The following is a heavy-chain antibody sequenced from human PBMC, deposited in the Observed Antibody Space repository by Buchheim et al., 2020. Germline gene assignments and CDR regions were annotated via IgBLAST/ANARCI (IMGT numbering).Heavy chain of an antibody. CDR2: IYYSGST. CDR3: ARWGDFWSPHYFDY. D-gene: IGHD3-3*01. Sequence: QQQLQESGPGLVKPSETLSLTCTVSGGSISSSSYYWGWIRQPPGKGLEWIGSIYYSGSTYYNPSLKSRVTLSVDTSKNQFSLKRSSVTAADTAVYYCARWGDFWSPHYFDYWGQGTL. V-gene: IGHV4-39*01. J-gene: IGHJ4*02. CDR1: GGSISSSSYY.